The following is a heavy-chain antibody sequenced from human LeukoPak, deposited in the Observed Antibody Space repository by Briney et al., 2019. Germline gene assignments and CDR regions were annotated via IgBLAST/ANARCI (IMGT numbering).Heavy chain of an antibody. CDR2: INHSGST. D-gene: IGHD6-13*01. CDR1: GGSFSGYY. CDR3: ARDHPGGAAANRGWFDP. V-gene: IGHV4-34*01. Sequence: SETLSLTCAVYGGSFSGYYWSWIRQPPGKGLEWIGEINHSGSTNYNPSLKSRVTISVDTSKNHFSLKLSSVTAADTAVYYCARDHPGGAAANRGWFDPWGQGTLVTVSS. J-gene: IGHJ5*02.